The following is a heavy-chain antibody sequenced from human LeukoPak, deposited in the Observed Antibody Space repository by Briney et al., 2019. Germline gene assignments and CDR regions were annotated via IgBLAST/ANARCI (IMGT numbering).Heavy chain of an antibody. CDR3: ARGGGLDV. Sequence: RXAPGKGLEWVASINHNGNVNYYVDSVKGRFTISRDNAKNSLYLQMSNLRAEDTAVYFCARGGGLDVWGQGATVTVSS. D-gene: IGHD3-16*01. J-gene: IGHJ6*02. CDR2: INHNGNVN. V-gene: IGHV3-7*03.